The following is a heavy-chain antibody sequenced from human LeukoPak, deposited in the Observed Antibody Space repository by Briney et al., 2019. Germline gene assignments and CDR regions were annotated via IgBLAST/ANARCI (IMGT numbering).Heavy chain of an antibody. D-gene: IGHD2-15*01. CDR1: GYIFTDYA. CDR2: MNAGNGNT. V-gene: IGHV1-3*01. J-gene: IGHJ6*03. Sequence: GASVKVSCKASGYIFTDYAIHWLRQAPGQRPEWMGWMNAGNGNTKYPQKFQGRITLIRDTSAATAYMELSSLRHDDLAVYYCARGRGTSGSNRDFYYYYYMDVWGKGTTVTVSS. CDR3: ARGRGTSGSNRDFYYYYYMDV.